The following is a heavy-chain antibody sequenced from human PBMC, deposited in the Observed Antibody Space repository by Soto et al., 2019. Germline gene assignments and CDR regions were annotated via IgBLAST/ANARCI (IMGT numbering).Heavy chain of an antibody. Sequence: QVQLVESGGGVVQPGRSLRLSCAASGFTFSSYGMHWVRQAPGKGLEWVAVIWYDGSNKYYADSVKGRFTISRDNSKNTLYLQMNSLRAEDTAVYYCAREVGKVGATAFDYWGQGTLVTVSS. CDR1: GFTFSSYG. CDR3: AREVGKVGATAFDY. CDR2: IWYDGSNK. J-gene: IGHJ4*02. D-gene: IGHD1-26*01. V-gene: IGHV3-33*01.